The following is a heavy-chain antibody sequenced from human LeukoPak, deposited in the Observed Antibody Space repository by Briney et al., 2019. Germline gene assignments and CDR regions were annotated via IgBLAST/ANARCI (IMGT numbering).Heavy chain of an antibody. CDR1: GFTFSSYG. V-gene: IGHV3-30*18. Sequence: GGSLRLSCAASGFTFSSYGVHWVRQTPGKGLEWVAVISYDGSDKYYGDSVKGRFTIFRDNSKNTLYLQMNSLRAEDTAVYYCAKDHGSGSYYSWFDPWGQGTLVTVSS. CDR2: ISYDGSDK. CDR3: AKDHGSGSYYSWFDP. D-gene: IGHD3-10*01. J-gene: IGHJ5*02.